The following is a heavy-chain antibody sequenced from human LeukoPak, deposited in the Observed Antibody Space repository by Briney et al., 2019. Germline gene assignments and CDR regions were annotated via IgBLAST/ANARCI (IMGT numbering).Heavy chain of an antibody. CDR2: ISSSSSTI. CDR3: ARRTSPPDY. J-gene: IGHJ4*02. Sequence: SGGSLRLSCAASGFTFSSYSMNLVRQAPGKGLEWVSYISSSSSTIYYADSVKGRFTISRDNAKNSLYLQMNSLRAEDTAVYYCARRTSPPDYWGQGTLVTVSS. CDR1: GFTFSSYS. V-gene: IGHV3-48*01. D-gene: IGHD2-2*01.